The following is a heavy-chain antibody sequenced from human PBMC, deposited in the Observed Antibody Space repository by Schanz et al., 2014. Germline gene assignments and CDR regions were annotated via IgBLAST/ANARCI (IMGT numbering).Heavy chain of an antibody. D-gene: IGHD6-13*01. CDR3: AKEKEEVAADGSVFDY. CDR2: ISFDGRNT. V-gene: IGHV3-30*18. Sequence: QVQLVESGGGVVQPGRSLRLSCAASGITLSGYGLHWVRQAPGKGLEWVGFISFDGRNTGYAHSVKGRFTISRDNSKNTVNLQMHSLKAEDPAVYYSAKEKEEVAADGSVFDYWGQGTLVSVSS. CDR1: GITLSGYG. J-gene: IGHJ4*02.